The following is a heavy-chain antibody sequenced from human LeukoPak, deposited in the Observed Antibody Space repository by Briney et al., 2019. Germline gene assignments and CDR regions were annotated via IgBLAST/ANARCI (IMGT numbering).Heavy chain of an antibody. CDR2: IYYSGRT. Sequence: PSETLSLTCRVPGGSISGYYWSWIRQPPGKGLEWIGYIYYSGRTNHNPSLKSRVTISVDTSKNKFSLKLSSVTAADTAVYYCARQKVVGDVYFDYWGQGTLVTVSS. V-gene: IGHV4-59*08. CDR1: GGSISGYY. J-gene: IGHJ4*02. D-gene: IGHD2-15*01. CDR3: ARQKVVGDVYFDY.